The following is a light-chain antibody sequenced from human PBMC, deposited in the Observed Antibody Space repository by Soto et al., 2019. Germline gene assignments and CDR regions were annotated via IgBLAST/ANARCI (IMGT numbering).Light chain of an antibody. CDR3: QRYGKSPRRT. V-gene: IGKV3-20*01. CDR2: GAS. Sequence: EIVLTQSPGPLSLSPGEIATLSCRACQSVSRRYLALYQQRPGQAHRLLIYGASSRATGIPDRFSGSSSGTDFTHTRNRVEPDDLAVYYCQRYGKSPRRTVGQGTEVEI. CDR1: QSVSRRY. J-gene: IGKJ1*01.